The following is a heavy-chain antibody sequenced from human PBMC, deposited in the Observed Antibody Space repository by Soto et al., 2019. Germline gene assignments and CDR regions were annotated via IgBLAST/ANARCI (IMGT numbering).Heavy chain of an antibody. CDR3: ALMGHHDFWSGYYFDY. J-gene: IGHJ4*02. V-gene: IGHV2-26*01. D-gene: IGHD3-3*01. CDR1: GFSLSNARMG. CDR2: IFSNDEK. Sequence: QVTLKESGPVLVKPTETLTLTCTVSGFSLSNARMGVSWIRQPPGKALEWLAHIFSNDEKSYSTSLKSRLTISTXTXKXXVVLTITNMDPLDTATYYCALMGHHDFWSGYYFDYWGQGTLVTVSS.